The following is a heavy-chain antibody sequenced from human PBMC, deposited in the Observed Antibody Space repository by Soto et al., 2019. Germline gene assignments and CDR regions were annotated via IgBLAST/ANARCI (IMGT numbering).Heavy chain of an antibody. CDR2: IIPMFATA. J-gene: IGHJ4*01. CDR1: GGTFSSYA. CDR3: ARGYHYDSSGYLDY. D-gene: IGHD3-22*01. Sequence: GASVKVSCKASGGTFSSYAISWVRQAPGQGLEWMGGIIPMFATALYAQKFQGRVTITADESTSTAYMELSSLRSEDTAVYYCARGYHYDSSGYLDYWGQGTLVTVSS. V-gene: IGHV1-69*13.